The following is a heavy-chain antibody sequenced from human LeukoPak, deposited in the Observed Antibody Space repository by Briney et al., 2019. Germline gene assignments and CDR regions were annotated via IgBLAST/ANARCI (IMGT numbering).Heavy chain of an antibody. CDR2: IYYSGST. CDR3: ARVVHYYYYGMDV. Sequence: SETLSLTCTVSGGSISSYYWSWIRQPPGKGLEWIGYIYYSGSTNYNPSLKSRVTISVDTSKNQFSLKLSSVTAADTAVYYCARVVHYYYYGMDVWGQGTTVTVSS. CDR1: GGSISSYY. J-gene: IGHJ6*02. V-gene: IGHV4-59*01.